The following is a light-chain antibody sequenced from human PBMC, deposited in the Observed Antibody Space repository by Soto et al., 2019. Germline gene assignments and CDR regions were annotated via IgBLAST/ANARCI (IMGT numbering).Light chain of an antibody. CDR2: QDS. CDR3: QAWDSSLVV. J-gene: IGLJ2*01. V-gene: IGLV3-1*01. Sequence: SYELTQPPSVSVSPGQTASITCSGDKLGAKYACWYQQKPGQSPVLVIYQDSKRPSGIPERFSGSNSGNTATLTISGTQAMDEADYYCQAWDSSLVVFGGGTQLTVL. CDR1: KLGAKY.